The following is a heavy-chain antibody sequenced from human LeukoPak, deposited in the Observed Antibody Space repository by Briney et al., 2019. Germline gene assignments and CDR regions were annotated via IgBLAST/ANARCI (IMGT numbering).Heavy chain of an antibody. V-gene: IGHV1-24*01. CDR3: ATAVFGVVIIPNYFDY. CDR1: GYTLTELS. J-gene: IGHJ4*02. D-gene: IGHD3-3*01. Sequence: ASVKVSCKVSGYTLTELSMHWVRQAPGKGLEWMGGFDPEDGETIYAQKFQGRVTMTEDTSTDTAYMEVSSLRSEDTAVYYCATAVFGVVIIPNYFDYWGQGTLVTVSS. CDR2: FDPEDGET.